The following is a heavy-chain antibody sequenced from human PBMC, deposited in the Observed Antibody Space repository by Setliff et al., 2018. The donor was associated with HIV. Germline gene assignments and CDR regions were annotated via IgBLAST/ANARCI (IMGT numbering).Heavy chain of an antibody. CDR2: ITTGGTT. D-gene: IGHD3-22*01. CDR3: AKYRGSGYYSPSDY. Sequence: GGSLRLSCAASGFTFSSYAMSWVRQAPGKGLEWVSIITTGGTTYYADSVKRRFTISTDNSKSTRYLQMNSLIAEDTAVYYCAKYRGSGYYSPSDYWGQGTLVTVSS. V-gene: IGHV3-23*01. J-gene: IGHJ4*02. CDR1: GFTFSSYA.